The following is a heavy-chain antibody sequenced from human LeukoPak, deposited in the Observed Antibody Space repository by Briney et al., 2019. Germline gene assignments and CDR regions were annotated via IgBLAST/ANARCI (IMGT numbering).Heavy chain of an antibody. D-gene: IGHD2-2*02. CDR2: ISGSGGST. V-gene: IGHV3-23*01. CDR3: AKEGDCSSTSCYTAAREYYFDY. Sequence: PGGSLRLSCAASGFTFSSYAMSWVRQAPGKGLEWVSAISGSGGSTYYADSVKGRFTISRDNSKNTLYLQMNSLRAEDTAVYYCAKEGDCSSTSCYTAAREYYFDYWGQGTPVTVSS. CDR1: GFTFSSYA. J-gene: IGHJ4*02.